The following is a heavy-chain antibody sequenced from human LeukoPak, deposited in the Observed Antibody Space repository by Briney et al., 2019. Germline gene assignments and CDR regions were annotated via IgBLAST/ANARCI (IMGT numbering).Heavy chain of an antibody. CDR3: ARDCSSTSCYGVAFDI. V-gene: IGHV1-2*02. CDR2: INPNSGGT. J-gene: IGHJ3*02. CDR1: GYTFTGYY. D-gene: IGHD2-2*01. Sequence: ASVKVSCMASGYTFTGYYMHWVRQAPGQGLEWMGWINPNSGGTNYAQKFQGRVTMTRDTSISTAYMELSRLRSDDTAVYYCARDCSSTSCYGVAFDIWGQGTMVTVSS.